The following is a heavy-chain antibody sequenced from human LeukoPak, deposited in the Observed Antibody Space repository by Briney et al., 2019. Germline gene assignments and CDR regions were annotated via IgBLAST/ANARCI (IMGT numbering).Heavy chain of an antibody. D-gene: IGHD5-24*01. CDR3: ARALEMATILTYYGMDV. Sequence: SETLSLTCAVSGGSISSSNWWSWVRQPPGKGLEWIGEIYHSGSTNYNPSLKSRVTISVDKSKNQFSLKLSSVTAADTAVYYCARALEMATILTYYGMDVWGQGTTVTVSS. CDR1: GGSISSSNW. V-gene: IGHV4-4*02. CDR2: IYHSGST. J-gene: IGHJ6*02.